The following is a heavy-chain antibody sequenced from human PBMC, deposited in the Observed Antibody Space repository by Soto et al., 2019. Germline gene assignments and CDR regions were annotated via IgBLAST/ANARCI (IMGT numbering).Heavy chain of an antibody. CDR2: TNSDGSDT. CDR1: GFTFSSYW. CDR3: ARDRGGSLFDY. V-gene: IGHV3-74*01. Sequence: EVQLVESGGGLVQPGGSLRLSCAASGFTFSSYWMYWVRQAPGKGLVWVSRTNSDGSDTSYADSVKGRFTLSRDNAKNTLYLQMNSLRAEDTAVYYCARDRGGSLFDYWGQGSLVTVSA. J-gene: IGHJ4*02. D-gene: IGHD6-19*01.